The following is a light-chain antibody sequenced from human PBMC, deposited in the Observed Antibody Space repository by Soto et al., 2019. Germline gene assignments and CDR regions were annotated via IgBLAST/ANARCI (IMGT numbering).Light chain of an antibody. CDR1: SSDVGGYNY. CDR3: SSYTSSSTRV. CDR2: EVS. Sequence: QSAVTQPASVSGSPGQSITISCTGTSSDVGGYNYVSWYQQHPGKAPKLMIYEVSNRPSGVSNRFSGSKSVNTASLTISGLQAEDEADYYCSSYTSSSTRVFGGGTKVTVL. V-gene: IGLV2-14*01. J-gene: IGLJ2*01.